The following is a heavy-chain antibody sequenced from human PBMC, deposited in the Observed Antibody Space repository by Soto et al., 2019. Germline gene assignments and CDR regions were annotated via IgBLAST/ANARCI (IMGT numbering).Heavy chain of an antibody. CDR1: GFTFSSYS. CDR2: ISSSSSYI. Sequence: GGSLRLSCAASGFTFSSYSMNWVRQAPGKGLEWFSSISSSSSYIYYADSVKGRFTISRDNAKNSLFLRMNSLRAEDTAVYYCARDECAALYYVWASYRDAFDIWGQWTIVTVSS. D-gene: IGHD3-16*02. J-gene: IGHJ3*02. CDR3: ARDECAALYYVWASYRDAFDI. V-gene: IGHV3-21*01.